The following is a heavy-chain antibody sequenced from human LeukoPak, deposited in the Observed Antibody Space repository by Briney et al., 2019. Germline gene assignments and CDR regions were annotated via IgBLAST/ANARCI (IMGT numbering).Heavy chain of an antibody. V-gene: IGHV3-48*03. CDR3: VRDLYARLRLGEPPGY. CDR1: GFTFSSYE. Sequence: GGSLRLSCAASGFTFSSYEMDWIRQAPGKGLEWVSYTSSSGSTKYYADSVKGRFTISRDNAKNSLYLQMHSLRAEDTAIYYCVRDLYARLRLGEPPGYWGQGTLVTVSS. J-gene: IGHJ4*02. D-gene: IGHD3-16*01. CDR2: TSSSGSTK.